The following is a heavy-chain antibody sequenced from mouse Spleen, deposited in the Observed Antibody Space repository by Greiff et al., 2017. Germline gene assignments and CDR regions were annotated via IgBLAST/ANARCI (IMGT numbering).Heavy chain of an antibody. CDR2: IYPGSGST. CDR1: GYTFTSYW. D-gene: IGHD1-1*01. CDR3: ARGDGSSPLYYAMDY. V-gene: IGHV1-55*01. Sequence: QVQLQQSGAELVKPGASVKMSCKASGYTFTSYWITWVKQRPGQGLEWIGDIYPGSGSTNYNEKFKSKATLTVDTSSSTAYMQLSSLTSEDSAVYYCARGDGSSPLYYAMDYWGQGTSVTVSS. J-gene: IGHJ4*01.